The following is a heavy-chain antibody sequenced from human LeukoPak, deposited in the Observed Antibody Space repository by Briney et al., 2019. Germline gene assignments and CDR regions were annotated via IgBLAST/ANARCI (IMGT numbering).Heavy chain of an antibody. V-gene: IGHV3-53*01. J-gene: IGHJ4*02. CDR3: ASGDWPFDY. Sequence: GGSLRLSRAASGFTVSSNYMSWVRQAPGKGLEWVSVIYSGGSTYYADSVKGRFTISRDNSKNTLYLQMNSLRAEDTAVYYCASGDWPFDYWGQGTLVTVSS. CDR1: GFTVSSNY. D-gene: IGHD3-9*01. CDR2: IYSGGST.